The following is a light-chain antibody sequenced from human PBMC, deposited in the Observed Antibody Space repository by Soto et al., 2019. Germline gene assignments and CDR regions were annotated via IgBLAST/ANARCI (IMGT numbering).Light chain of an antibody. CDR3: QSYDSSLSGSFVV. J-gene: IGLJ2*01. CDR2: GHT. CDR1: SSNIGAGYD. V-gene: IGLV1-40*01. Sequence: QSALTQPRSVSGAPGQRVTISCTGSSSNIGAGYDVHWYQQLPGTAPKLLIYGHTNRPSGVPDRFSGSKSGTSASLAITGLQAEDEADYYCQSYDSSLSGSFVVFGGGTQLTVL.